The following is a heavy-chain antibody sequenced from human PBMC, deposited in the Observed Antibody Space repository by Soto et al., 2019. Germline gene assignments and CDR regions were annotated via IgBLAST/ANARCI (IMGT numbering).Heavy chain of an antibody. Sequence: PGGSLRLSCAASGFTFSSYGMHWVRQAPGKGLEWVAVISYDGSNKYYADSVKGRFTISRDNSKNTLYLQMNSLRAEDTAVYYCAKDLLGYCSSTSCSPVDYWGQGTLVTVSS. CDR3: AKDLLGYCSSTSCSPVDY. J-gene: IGHJ4*02. CDR1: GFTFSSYG. CDR2: ISYDGSNK. D-gene: IGHD2-2*01. V-gene: IGHV3-30*18.